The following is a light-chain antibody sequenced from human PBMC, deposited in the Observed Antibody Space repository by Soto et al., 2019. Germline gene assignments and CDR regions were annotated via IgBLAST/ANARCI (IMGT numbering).Light chain of an antibody. CDR2: AAS. J-gene: IGKJ1*01. Sequence: DIQMTQSPSSLSASVGDRVTITCRASQSIYSSLNWYHQKPGKAPKLLIYAASNLQSGVPSRFSGSGSGTDFTLSISSLQPEDFATYYCQNYNSAPETFGPGTKVEIK. CDR1: QSIYSS. V-gene: IGKV1-39*01. CDR3: QNYNSAPET.